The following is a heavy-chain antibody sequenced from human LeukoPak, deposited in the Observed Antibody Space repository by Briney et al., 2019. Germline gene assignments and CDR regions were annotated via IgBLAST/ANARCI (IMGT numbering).Heavy chain of an antibody. CDR2: IYYSGST. CDR1: GGSISSYY. Sequence: SEALSLTCTVSGGSISSYYWSWIRQPPGKGLEWIGYIYYSGSTNYNPSLKSRVTISVDTSKNQFSLKLSSVTAADTAVYYCARHSSGSLSTFDYWGQGTLVTVSS. V-gene: IGHV4-59*08. J-gene: IGHJ4*02. CDR3: ARHSSGSLSTFDY. D-gene: IGHD3-22*01.